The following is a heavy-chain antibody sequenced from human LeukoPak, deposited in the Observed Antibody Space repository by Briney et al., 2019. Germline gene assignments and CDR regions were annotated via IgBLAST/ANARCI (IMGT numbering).Heavy chain of an antibody. CDR1: GGAISSSDYY. CDR3: ARRGGGWYFDL. Sequence: SETLSLTCTVSGGAISSSDYYWSWIRQPPGKGLEWIGSIYYSGSTYYNPSLKSRVTISVDTSKNQFSLKLTSVTAADTAVYYCARRGGGWYFDLWGRGTLVTVSS. CDR2: IYYSGST. V-gene: IGHV4-39*07. D-gene: IGHD3-10*01. J-gene: IGHJ2*01.